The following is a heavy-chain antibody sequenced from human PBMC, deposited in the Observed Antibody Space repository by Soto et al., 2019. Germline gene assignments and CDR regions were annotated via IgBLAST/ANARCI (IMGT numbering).Heavy chain of an antibody. V-gene: IGHV2-5*02. CDR2: IYWDDDK. CDR1: GFSLSTSGVG. Sequence: QITLKESGPTLVKPTQTLTLTCTFSGFSLSTSGVGVGWIRQPPGKALEWLALIYWDDDKRYSPSLKSRRTITKDTSKNQVVLTMPNMDPVDTATYYCAHSRRLSGYEYYYYYYAMDVWGQGTTVTVSS. CDR3: AHSRRLSGYEYYYYYYAMDV. J-gene: IGHJ6*02. D-gene: IGHD5-12*01.